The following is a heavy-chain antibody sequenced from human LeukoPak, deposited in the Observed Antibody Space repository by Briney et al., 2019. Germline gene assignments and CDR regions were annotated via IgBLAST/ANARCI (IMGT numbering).Heavy chain of an antibody. J-gene: IGHJ4*02. CDR1: GFTFSSYD. CDR3: AREVSGSGINPLDY. CDR2: IGTVGDT. V-gene: IGHV3-13*04. D-gene: IGHD3-10*01. Sequence: GGSLRLSCEASGFTFSSYDMHWVRQVTGKGLEWVSAIGTVGDTYYSGSVKGRFTISRENAKNSLYPQMNSLRAGDTAVYYCAREVSGSGINPLDYWGQGTLVTVSS.